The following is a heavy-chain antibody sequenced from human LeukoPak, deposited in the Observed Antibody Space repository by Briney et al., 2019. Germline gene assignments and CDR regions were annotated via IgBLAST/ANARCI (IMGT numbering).Heavy chain of an antibody. CDR1: GGSFSGYY. Sequence: SETLSLTCAVYGGSFSGYYWSWIRQPPGKGLEWIGYIYYSGSTYYNPSLKSRVTISVDTSKNQFSLKLSSVTAADTAVYYCARSVLLWFGELLGTNWFDPWGQGTLVTVSS. V-gene: IGHV4-34*09. J-gene: IGHJ5*02. CDR3: ARSVLLWFGELLGTNWFDP. D-gene: IGHD3-10*01. CDR2: IYYSGST.